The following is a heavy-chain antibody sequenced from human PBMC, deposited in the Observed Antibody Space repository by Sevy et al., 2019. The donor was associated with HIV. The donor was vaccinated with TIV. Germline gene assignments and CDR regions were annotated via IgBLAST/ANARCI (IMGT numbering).Heavy chain of an antibody. CDR3: ARDPYGDYVSPIPTAPLNY. CDR2: IIPIFGTA. CDR1: GGTFSSYA. D-gene: IGHD4-17*01. Sequence: ASVKVSCKASGGTFSSYAISWVRQAPGQGLEWMGRIIPIFGTANYAQKFQGRVTITADESTSTAYMELSSLGSEDTAVYYCARDPYGDYVSPIPTAPLNYWGQGTLVTVSS. J-gene: IGHJ4*02. V-gene: IGHV1-69*13.